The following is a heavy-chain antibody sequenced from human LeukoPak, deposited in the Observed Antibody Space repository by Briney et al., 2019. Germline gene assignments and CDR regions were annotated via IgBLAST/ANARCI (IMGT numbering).Heavy chain of an antibody. V-gene: IGHV3-23*01. D-gene: IGHD6-13*01. J-gene: IGHJ4*02. Sequence: GGSLRLSCAASGFTLSSFAMSWVRQPPGKGLEWVSDIRGSGGATYYADSVKGRFTISRDISGNTLYLQMNSLRADDTAVYYCARRSSSSWLFDYWGQGTLVTVSS. CDR1: GFTLSSFA. CDR2: IRGSGGAT. CDR3: ARRSSSSWLFDY.